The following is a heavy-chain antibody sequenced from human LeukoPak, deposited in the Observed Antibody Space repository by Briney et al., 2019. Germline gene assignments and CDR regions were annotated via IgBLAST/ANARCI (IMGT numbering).Heavy chain of an antibody. D-gene: IGHD2-2*01. CDR2: INPNSGGT. V-gene: IGHV1-2*02. Sequence: ASVKVSCKASGYTFTGYYMHRVRQAPGQGLEWMGWINPNSGGTNYAQKFQGRVTMTRDTSISTAYMELSRLRSDDTAVYYCARDQVVVVPAAMDYYYYGMDVWGQGTTVTVSS. J-gene: IGHJ6*02. CDR3: ARDQVVVVPAAMDYYYYGMDV. CDR1: GYTFTGYY.